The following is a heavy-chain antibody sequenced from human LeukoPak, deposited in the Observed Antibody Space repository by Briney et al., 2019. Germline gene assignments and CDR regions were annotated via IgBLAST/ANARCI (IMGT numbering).Heavy chain of an antibody. CDR1: GYTFTSYG. Sequence: ASVKVSCKASGYTFTSYGISWVRQAPGQGLEWMGWISAYNGNTNYARKLQGRVTMTTDTSTSTAYMELRSLRSDDTAVYYCARETGYSSGWYGGIDYWGQGTLVTVSS. V-gene: IGHV1-18*01. J-gene: IGHJ4*02. CDR2: ISAYNGNT. D-gene: IGHD6-19*01. CDR3: ARETGYSSGWYGGIDY.